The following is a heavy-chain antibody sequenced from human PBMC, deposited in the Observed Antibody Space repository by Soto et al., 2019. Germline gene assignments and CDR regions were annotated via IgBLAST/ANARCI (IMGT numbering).Heavy chain of an antibody. J-gene: IGHJ3*02. Sequence: PGESLKISCKGSGYSFTSYWIGWVRQVPGKGLEWMGIIYPGDSDTRYSPSFQGQVTISADKSISTAYLQWSSLKASDTAMYYCARLGLYSSGWRDAFDIWGQGTMVTVSS. CDR1: GYSFTSYW. V-gene: IGHV5-51*01. CDR2: IYPGDSDT. D-gene: IGHD6-19*01. CDR3: ARLGLYSSGWRDAFDI.